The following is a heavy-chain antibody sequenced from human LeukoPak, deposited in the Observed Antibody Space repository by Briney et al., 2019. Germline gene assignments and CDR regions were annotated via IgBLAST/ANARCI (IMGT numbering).Heavy chain of an antibody. D-gene: IGHD4-17*01. Sequence: GASVKVFCKASGYTFTSYAMNWVRQAPGQGLEWMGWINTNTGNPTYAQGFTGRFVFSLDTSVSTAYLQISSLKAEDTAVYYCALQYSTAYGDYGFYWGQGTLVTVSS. CDR1: GYTFTSYA. CDR3: ALQYSTAYGDYGFY. J-gene: IGHJ4*02. CDR2: INTNTGNP. V-gene: IGHV7-4-1*02.